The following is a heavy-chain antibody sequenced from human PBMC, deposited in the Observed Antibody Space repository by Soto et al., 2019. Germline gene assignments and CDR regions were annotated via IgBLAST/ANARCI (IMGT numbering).Heavy chain of an antibody. V-gene: IGHV3-43*01. D-gene: IGHD3-10*01. CDR3: AKAGPPRGYGSGTPWNWFDP. Sequence: ESGGVVVQPGGSLRLSCAASGFTFDDYTMHWVRQAPGKGLEWVSLISWDGGSTYYADSVKGRFTISRDNSKNSLYLQMNSLRTEDTALYYCAKAGPPRGYGSGTPWNWFDPWGQGTLVTVSS. J-gene: IGHJ5*02. CDR1: GFTFDDYT. CDR2: ISWDGGST.